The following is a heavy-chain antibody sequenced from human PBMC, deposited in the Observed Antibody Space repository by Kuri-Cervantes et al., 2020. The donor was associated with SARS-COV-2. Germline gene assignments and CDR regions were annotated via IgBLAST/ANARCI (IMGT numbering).Heavy chain of an antibody. CDR3: ARGGRTRNSYYFDY. Sequence: SETLSVTCTVSGGSISSGSYYWSWIRQPAGKGLEWIGRIYTSGSTNYNPSLKSRVTISVDTSKNQFSLKLSSVTAADTAVYYCARGGRTRNSYYFDYWGQGTLVTVSS. V-gene: IGHV4-61*02. J-gene: IGHJ4*02. D-gene: IGHD3-10*01. CDR2: IYTSGST. CDR1: GGSISSGSYY.